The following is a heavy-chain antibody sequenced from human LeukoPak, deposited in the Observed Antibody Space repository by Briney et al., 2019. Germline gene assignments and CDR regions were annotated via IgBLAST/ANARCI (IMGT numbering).Heavy chain of an antibody. CDR3: ARSRSGNYFDY. Sequence: GSLRLSCAGTGFTFSAYSLNWVRQAPGKGLEWVSYISSGAGDTYYADSVKGRFTISRDNAQNSLYLQMNGLRDEDTAVYHCARSRSGNYFDYWGQGTLVSVSS. CDR1: GFTFSAYS. CDR2: ISSGAGDT. V-gene: IGHV3-48*02. D-gene: IGHD1-26*01. J-gene: IGHJ4*02.